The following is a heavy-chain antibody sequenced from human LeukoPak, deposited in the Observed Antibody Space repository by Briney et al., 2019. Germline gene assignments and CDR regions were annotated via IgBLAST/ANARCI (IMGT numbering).Heavy chain of an antibody. Sequence: SETLSLTCTASGGSISGYYWSWIRQPPGKGLEWIGYIYTSGSTNYNPSLKSRVTISVDTSKNQFSLRLSSVTAADTAMYFCARAYSRSYSHFDDWGQGTLVTVSS. J-gene: IGHJ4*02. V-gene: IGHV4-4*09. D-gene: IGHD1-26*01. CDR1: GGSISGYY. CDR2: IYTSGST. CDR3: ARAYSRSYSHFDD.